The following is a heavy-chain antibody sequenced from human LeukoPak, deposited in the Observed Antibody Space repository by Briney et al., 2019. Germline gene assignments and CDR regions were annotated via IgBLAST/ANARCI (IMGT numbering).Heavy chain of an antibody. Sequence: ASVKVSCKVSGYTLTELSMHWVRQAPGKELEWMGGFDPEDGETIYAQKFQGRVTMTEDTSTDTAYMELSSLRSEDTAVYYCATTGQRWLQVDYWGQGTLVTVSS. CDR2: FDPEDGET. CDR1: GYTLTELS. J-gene: IGHJ4*02. V-gene: IGHV1-24*01. D-gene: IGHD5-24*01. CDR3: ATTGQRWLQVDY.